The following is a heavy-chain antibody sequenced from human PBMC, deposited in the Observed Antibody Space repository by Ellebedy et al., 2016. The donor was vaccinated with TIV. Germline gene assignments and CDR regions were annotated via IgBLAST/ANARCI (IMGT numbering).Heavy chain of an antibody. Sequence: GESLKISCKGSGYTFSNEWIGWVRQMPGKGLEWMGIIYPDDSDTRYSASFQGQFTISADKSISTAYLQWSSLKASDTAMHFCARHRNYYGSGTYRAWFFDLWGRGTLVTVSS. V-gene: IGHV5-51*01. CDR3: ARHRNYYGSGTYRAWFFDL. J-gene: IGHJ2*01. CDR2: IYPDDSDT. D-gene: IGHD3-10*01. CDR1: GYTFSNEW.